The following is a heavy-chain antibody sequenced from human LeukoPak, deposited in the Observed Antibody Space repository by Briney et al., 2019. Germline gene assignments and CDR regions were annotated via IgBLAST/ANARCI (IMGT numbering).Heavy chain of an antibody. J-gene: IGHJ6*02. CDR3: AKGSAYGDYYYYGMDV. D-gene: IGHD4-17*01. CDR2: ISYDGRNQ. V-gene: IGHV3-30*18. CDR1: GFTFSSYS. Sequence: GGSLRLSCAASGFTFSSYSMNWVRQAPGKGLEWVAVISYDGRNQYYADSVKGRFTISRDNSENTLYLQMNSLIPEDTAVYYCAKGSAYGDYYYYGMDVWGQGTTVTVSS.